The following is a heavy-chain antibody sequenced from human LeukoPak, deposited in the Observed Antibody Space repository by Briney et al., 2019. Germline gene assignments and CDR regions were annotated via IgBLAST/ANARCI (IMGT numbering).Heavy chain of an antibody. V-gene: IGHV3-23*01. Sequence: GGSLRLSCAASGFTFSSYAMSWVRQAPGKGLEWVSAISGSGGSTYYADSVKGRFTISRDNSKNTPYLQMNSLRAEDTAVYYCAKALFVRRGQDAFDIWGQGTMVTVSS. J-gene: IGHJ3*02. D-gene: IGHD3-10*01. CDR2: ISGSGGST. CDR3: AKALFVRRGQDAFDI. CDR1: GFTFSSYA.